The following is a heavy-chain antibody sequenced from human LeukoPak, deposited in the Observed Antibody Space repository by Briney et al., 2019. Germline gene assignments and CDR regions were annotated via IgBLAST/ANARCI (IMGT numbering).Heavy chain of an antibody. V-gene: IGHV3-23*01. D-gene: IGHD1-26*01. CDR3: ARDLGLLGDY. J-gene: IGHJ4*02. CDR2: ISNSGANT. Sequence: GGSLRLSCAASGFIFSNSAMSWVRQAPGNGLEWVSSISNSGANTYYADSVKGRFTISRDNSKNTLYPQMNSLRAEDTAVYYCARDLGLLGDYWGQGTLVTVSS. CDR1: GFIFSNSA.